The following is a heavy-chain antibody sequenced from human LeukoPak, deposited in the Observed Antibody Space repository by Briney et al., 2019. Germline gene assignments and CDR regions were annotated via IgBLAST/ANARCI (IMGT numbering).Heavy chain of an antibody. D-gene: IGHD2-15*01. Sequence: SETLSLTCTVSGGSISSYYWSWIRQPAGKGLEWIGRIYTSGSTNYNPSLKSRVTMSVDTSKNQFSLKLSSVTAADTAVYYCARGGGRSGGSLRTFDSWGQGTLVIVSS. J-gene: IGHJ4*02. CDR1: GGSISSYY. V-gene: IGHV4-4*07. CDR3: ARGGGRSGGSLRTFDS. CDR2: IYTSGST.